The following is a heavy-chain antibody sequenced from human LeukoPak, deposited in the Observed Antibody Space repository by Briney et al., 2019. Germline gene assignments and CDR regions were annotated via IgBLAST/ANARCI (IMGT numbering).Heavy chain of an antibody. D-gene: IGHD2-2*01. V-gene: IGHV4-59*08. CDR3: ARSQLPGPYYYGMDV. Sequence: PSETLSLTCTVSGGSVNNYYWSWIRQPPGKGLEWIGYIYYSGSTNYNPSLKSRVTISVDTSKNQFSLKLSSVTAADTAVYYCARSQLPGPYYYGMDVWGQGTTVTVSS. CDR1: GGSVNNYY. CDR2: IYYSGST. J-gene: IGHJ6*02.